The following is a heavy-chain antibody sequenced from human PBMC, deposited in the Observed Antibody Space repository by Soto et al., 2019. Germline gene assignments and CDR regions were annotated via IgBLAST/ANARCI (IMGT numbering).Heavy chain of an antibody. J-gene: IGHJ6*02. Sequence: SETLSLTCAVYGGSFSGYYWSWIRQPPGKGLEWIGEINHSGSTNYNPSLKSRVTISVDTSKNQFSLKLSSVTAAGTAVYYCARVRAAAGTNYYYYGMDFWGQGTTVTVSS. CDR1: GGSFSGYY. V-gene: IGHV4-34*01. CDR3: ARVRAAAGTNYYYYGMDF. D-gene: IGHD6-13*01. CDR2: INHSGST.